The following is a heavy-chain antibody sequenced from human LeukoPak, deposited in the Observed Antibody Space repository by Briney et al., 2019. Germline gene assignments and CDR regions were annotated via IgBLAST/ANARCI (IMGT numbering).Heavy chain of an antibody. CDR3: ARGRHARDI. Sequence: ESGPALVKPTQPLTLTCTFSGFSLSASGMWVSWIRQPPGKALEWLARIDWDDDKYYTTSLKTRLTISKDTSKNQVVLTMTNMDPVDTATYYCARGRHARDIWGQGTMVTVSS. V-gene: IGHV2-70*11. CDR1: GFSLSASGMW. CDR2: IDWDDDK. J-gene: IGHJ3*02.